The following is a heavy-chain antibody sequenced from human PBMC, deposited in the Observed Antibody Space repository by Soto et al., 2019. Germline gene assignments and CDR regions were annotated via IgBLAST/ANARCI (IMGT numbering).Heavy chain of an antibody. V-gene: IGHV4-31*03. CDR3: ARGVTMVRGVIHTPYFDS. Sequence: QVQLQESGPGLVKPSQTLSLTCTVSGGSISSGGYYWSWIRQHPGKGLEWIGYIYYSGSTYYNPSLKSRITISVDTSKNQFSLKLSYVTAADTAVYYCARGVTMVRGVIHTPYFDSWGQGTLVTVSS. D-gene: IGHD3-10*01. J-gene: IGHJ4*02. CDR2: IYYSGST. CDR1: GGSISSGGYY.